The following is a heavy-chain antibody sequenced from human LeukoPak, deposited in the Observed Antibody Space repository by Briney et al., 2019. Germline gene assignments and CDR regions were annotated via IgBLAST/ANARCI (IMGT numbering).Heavy chain of an antibody. CDR2: IYYSGST. CDR3: ARHNGGGVGSYVAPGPPDYFDY. CDR1: GGSISSYY. V-gene: IGHV4-59*01. J-gene: IGHJ4*02. Sequence: SETLSLTCTVSGGSISSYYWSWIRQPPGKGLEWIGYIYYSGSTNYNPSLKSRVTISVDTSKNQFSLKLSSVTAADTAVYYCARHNGGGVGSYVAPGPPDYFDYWGQGNLDTVST. D-gene: IGHD1-26*01.